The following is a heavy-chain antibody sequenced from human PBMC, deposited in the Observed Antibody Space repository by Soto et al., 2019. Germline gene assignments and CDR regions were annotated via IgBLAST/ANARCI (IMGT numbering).Heavy chain of an antibody. Sequence: GSLRLSCAASGFTFSSYAMSWVRQTPGKGLEWVSAISGSGGSTYYADSVKGRFTISRDNSKNTLYLQMNSLRAEDTAVYYCAKDQVISSWTYRLYYYYYYYMDVWGKGTTVTVSS. J-gene: IGHJ6*03. V-gene: IGHV3-23*01. CDR2: ISGSGGST. CDR1: GFTFSSYA. CDR3: AKDQVISSWTYRLYYYYYYYMDV. D-gene: IGHD6-13*01.